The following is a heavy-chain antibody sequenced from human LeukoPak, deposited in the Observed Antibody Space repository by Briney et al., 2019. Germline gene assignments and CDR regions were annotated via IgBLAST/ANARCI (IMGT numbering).Heavy chain of an antibody. D-gene: IGHD6-13*01. V-gene: IGHV3-23*01. CDR3: ALQRTLWQQLLDY. CDR2: ISRSGGST. J-gene: IGHJ4*02. Sequence: GGSLRLSCAASGLTFSSYAMTWVRQAPGKGLEWVSAISRSGGSTNYADSVKGRFTISRDNSKNTVYPQMNSLRAEDTAVYYCALQRTLWQQLLDYWGQGTLVTVSS. CDR1: GLTFSSYA.